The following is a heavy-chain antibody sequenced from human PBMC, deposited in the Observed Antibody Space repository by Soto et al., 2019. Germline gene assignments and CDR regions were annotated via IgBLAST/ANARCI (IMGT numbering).Heavy chain of an antibody. CDR1: PVGKGCKY. CDR2: IMPFIDTA. CDR3: ARGGFSSSYYLAY. V-gene: IGHV1-69*06. Sequence: KPTSKAPPVGKGCKYMNSPCHDPGQGLEWMGGIMPFIDTAAYAQKFQGRVRITADKSTNTAYMELSSLRSEDTAVYYCARGGFSSSYYLAYWGQGTLVTVST. D-gene: IGHD6-13*01. J-gene: IGHJ4*02.